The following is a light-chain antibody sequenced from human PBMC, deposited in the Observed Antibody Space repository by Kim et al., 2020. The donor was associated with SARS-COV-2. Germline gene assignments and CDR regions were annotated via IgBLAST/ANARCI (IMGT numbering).Light chain of an antibody. CDR1: SRTGGGYNY. CDR2: DVS. J-gene: IGLJ3*02. V-gene: IGLV2-14*04. CDR3: SSYTSSSTWV. Sequence: GQTITTSCTGTSRTGGGYNYVSWYQQHPGKAPKLMIYDVSKRPSGVSNRFSGSKSGNTASLTISGLQAEDEADYYCSSYTSSSTWVFGGGTQLTVL.